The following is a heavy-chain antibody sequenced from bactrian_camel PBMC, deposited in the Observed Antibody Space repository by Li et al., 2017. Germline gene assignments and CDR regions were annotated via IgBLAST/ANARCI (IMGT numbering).Heavy chain of an antibody. CDR2: IKTDGTT. CDR3: STSRTTY. CDR1: GYRFGNLFTHCN. J-gene: IGHJ4*01. Sequence: QLVESGGGLVYPGGSLRLSCAASGYRFGNLFTHCNMGWYRQTPGAERALVSRIKTDGTTMYANSVKGRFTISRDNAKNTVYLQMTSLKSEDTALYYCSTSRTTYWGQGTQVTVS. V-gene: IGHV3S53*01.